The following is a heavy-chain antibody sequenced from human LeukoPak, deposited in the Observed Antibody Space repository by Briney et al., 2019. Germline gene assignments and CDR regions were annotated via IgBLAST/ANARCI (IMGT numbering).Heavy chain of an antibody. CDR1: GGSISSSSYY. Sequence: PSETLSLTCTVSGGSISSSSYYWGWIRQPPGKGLECIGSIYYSGRSYYNPSLKSRVTISVDTSKNQFSLQLNSVTPEDTAVYYCARGLADFWSGYHYYYFDYWGQGTLVTVSS. V-gene: IGHV4-39*07. CDR3: ARGLADFWSGYHYYYFDY. J-gene: IGHJ4*02. CDR2: IYYSGRS. D-gene: IGHD3-3*01.